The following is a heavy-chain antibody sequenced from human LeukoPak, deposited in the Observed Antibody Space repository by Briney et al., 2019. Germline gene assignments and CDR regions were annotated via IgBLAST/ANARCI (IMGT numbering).Heavy chain of an antibody. D-gene: IGHD3-3*01. J-gene: IGHJ3*02. V-gene: IGHV3-7*01. CDR1: GFTFSSYW. CDR2: IKQDVSEK. Sequence: PGGSLRLSCAASGFTFSSYWMSWVRQAPGKGLEWVANIKQDVSEKYYVDSVKGRFTISRDNAKNSLYLQMNSLRAEDTAVYYCAREFRRITIFGVAYDAFDIWGQGTMVTVSS. CDR3: AREFRRITIFGVAYDAFDI.